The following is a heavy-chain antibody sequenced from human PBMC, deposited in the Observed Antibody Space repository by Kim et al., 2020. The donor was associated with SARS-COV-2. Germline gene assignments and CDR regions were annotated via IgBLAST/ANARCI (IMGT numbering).Heavy chain of an antibody. J-gene: IGHJ6*01. D-gene: IGHD3-10*01. V-gene: IGHV1-69*13. CDR3: ASGGGHDSESDYYYYFDMDV. CDR2: IIPIFGTA. Sequence: SVKVSCKASGGTFSSYAISWVRQAPGQGLEWMGGIIPIFGTANYAQKFQGRVTITADESTSTAYMELGSLRSEDTAVYYCASGGGHDSESDYYYYFDMDVWRQGTTVTVSS. CDR1: GGTFSSYA.